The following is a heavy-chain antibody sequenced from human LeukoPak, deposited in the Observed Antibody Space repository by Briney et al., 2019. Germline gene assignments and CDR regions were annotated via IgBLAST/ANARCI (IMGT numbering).Heavy chain of an antibody. V-gene: IGHV3-30*04. CDR3: ARDPAMYYYDSSGYLDY. D-gene: IGHD3-22*01. Sequence: GGSLRLSCAASGFTFSSYAMHWVRQAPGKGLEWVAVISYDGSNKYYADSVKGRFTISRDNSKNTLYLQMNSLRAEDTAVYYCARDPAMYYYDSSGYLDYWGQGTLVTVSS. CDR1: GFTFSSYA. CDR2: ISYDGSNK. J-gene: IGHJ4*02.